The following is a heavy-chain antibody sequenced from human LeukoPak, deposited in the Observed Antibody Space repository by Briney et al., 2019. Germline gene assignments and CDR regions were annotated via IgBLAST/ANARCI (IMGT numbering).Heavy chain of an antibody. Sequence: GEPLKISCKGSGYSFTSYWIGWVRQMPGKGLEWMGIIYPGDSDTRYSPSFQGQVTISADKSISTAYLQWSSLKASDTAMYYCARLGIMPDYYYYYYMDVWGKGTTVTVSS. J-gene: IGHJ6*03. CDR2: IYPGDSDT. D-gene: IGHD2-2*01. V-gene: IGHV5-51*01. CDR3: ARLGIMPDYYYYYYMDV. CDR1: GYSFTSYW.